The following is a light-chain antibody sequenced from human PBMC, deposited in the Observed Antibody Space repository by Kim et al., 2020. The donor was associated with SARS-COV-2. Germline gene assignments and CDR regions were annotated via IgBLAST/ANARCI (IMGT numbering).Light chain of an antibody. CDR2: AAS. Sequence: DIQLTQSPSFLSASVGDRVTITCRASQGISSYLAWYQQKPGKAPKLLIYAASTLQSGVPSRFSDSGSGTEFTLTISSLQPEDFATYYCQQLNSYPRVTFGPGTKVDIK. CDR3: QQLNSYPRVT. V-gene: IGKV1-9*01. J-gene: IGKJ3*01. CDR1: QGISSY.